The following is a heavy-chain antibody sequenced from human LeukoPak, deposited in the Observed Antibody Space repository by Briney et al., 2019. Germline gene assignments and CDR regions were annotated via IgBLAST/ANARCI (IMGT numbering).Heavy chain of an antibody. D-gene: IGHD5-18*01. CDR1: GGSISSHY. V-gene: IGHV4-59*08. CDR3: ARHGDSYGRPYYFDY. J-gene: IGHJ4*02. CDR2: IYYSGST. Sequence: SETLSLTCTVSGGSISSHYWSWIRQPPGKGLEWIGYIYYSGSTNYNPSLKSRVTISVDTSKNQFSLKLSSVTAADTAVYYCARHGDSYGRPYYFDYWGQGTLVTVSS.